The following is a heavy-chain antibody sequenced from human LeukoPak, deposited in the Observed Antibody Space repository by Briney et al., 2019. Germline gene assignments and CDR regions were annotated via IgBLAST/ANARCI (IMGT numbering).Heavy chain of an antibody. Sequence: ASVKVSCKASGYTFTSYYMHWVRQAPGQGLEWMGIINPSGGSTSYAQKFQGRVTMTRDMSTSTVYMELSSLRSEDTAVYYCARGQVFYYGSGSYPLDYWGQGTLVTVSS. V-gene: IGHV1-46*01. D-gene: IGHD3-10*01. CDR2: INPSGGST. CDR3: ARGQVFYYGSGSYPLDY. CDR1: GYTFTSYY. J-gene: IGHJ4*02.